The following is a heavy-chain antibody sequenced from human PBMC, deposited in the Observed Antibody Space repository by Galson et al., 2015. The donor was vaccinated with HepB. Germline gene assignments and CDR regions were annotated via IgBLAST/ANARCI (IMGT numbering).Heavy chain of an antibody. J-gene: IGHJ6*02. CDR3: ARDLDSSSNYCFYGMDV. CDR2: ISYDGSNK. CDR1: GFTFSSYV. Sequence: SLRLSCAASGFTFSSYVMHWVRQAPGKGLEWVAVISYDGSNKYYADSVKGRFTISRDNSKKTLYLQMNSLRAEDTAVYYCARDLDSSSNYCFYGMDVWGQVTTVTVSS. D-gene: IGHD6-6*01. V-gene: IGHV3-30-3*01.